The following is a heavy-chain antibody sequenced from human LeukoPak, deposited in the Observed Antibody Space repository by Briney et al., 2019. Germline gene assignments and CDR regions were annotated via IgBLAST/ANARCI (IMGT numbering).Heavy chain of an antibody. CDR2: IIPIFGTA. J-gene: IGHJ4*02. Sequence: GASVKVSCKASGGTFSSYAISWVRQAPGQGLEWMGGIIPIFGTANYAQKFQGRVTITAGESTSTAYMELSSLRSEDTAVYYCASGDVASYYFDYWGQGTLVTVSS. D-gene: IGHD2-15*01. CDR3: ASGDVASYYFDY. V-gene: IGHV1-69*13. CDR1: GGTFSSYA.